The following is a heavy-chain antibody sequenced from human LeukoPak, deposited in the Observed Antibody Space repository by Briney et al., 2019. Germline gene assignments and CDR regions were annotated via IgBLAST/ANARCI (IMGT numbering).Heavy chain of an antibody. D-gene: IGHD2-2*01. Sequence: ASVKVSCKASGYTFTGYYMHWVRQAPGQELEWMGWINPNSGGTNYAQKFQGRVTMTRDTSISTAYMELSRLRSDDTAVYYCARVGGYCSSTSCYDIFDYWGQGTLVTVSS. V-gene: IGHV1-2*02. J-gene: IGHJ4*02. CDR3: ARVGGYCSSTSCYDIFDY. CDR1: GYTFTGYY. CDR2: INPNSGGT.